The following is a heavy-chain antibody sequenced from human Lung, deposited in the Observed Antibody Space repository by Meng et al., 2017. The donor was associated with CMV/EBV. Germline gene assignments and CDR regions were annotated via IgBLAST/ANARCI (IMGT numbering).Heavy chain of an antibody. V-gene: IGHV3-48*04. CDR1: GFTFRSYG. Sequence: GESLKISCAGSGFTFRSYGMSWVRQAPGRGLEWISYISATGDTIHYADSVKGRFTVSRDNTKSSVYLQMNSLGAEDTAVYYCARDRDTHYCYSDSCYGLVYWGQGTLVXVSS. J-gene: IGHJ4*02. CDR2: ISATGDTI. CDR3: ARDRDTHYCYSDSCYGLVY. D-gene: IGHD2/OR15-2a*01.